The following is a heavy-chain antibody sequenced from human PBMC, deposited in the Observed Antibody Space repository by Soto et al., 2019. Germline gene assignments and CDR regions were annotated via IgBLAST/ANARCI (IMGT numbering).Heavy chain of an antibody. V-gene: IGHV4-30-4*01. CDR2: IYYSGSA. J-gene: IGHJ5*02. CDR1: GGSMRSYNYV. CDR3: ARLKYSQIVSDPADRGSHWFDP. D-gene: IGHD2-2*01. Sequence: PSEPLSLTCTVSGGSMRSYNYVWRWIRQPPVKGLALLGYIYYSGSAYYNPSLERRITMSVDTSKKQFSLKLTSVTAADTAIYYCARLKYSQIVSDPADRGSHWFDPWGQGALVTVSS.